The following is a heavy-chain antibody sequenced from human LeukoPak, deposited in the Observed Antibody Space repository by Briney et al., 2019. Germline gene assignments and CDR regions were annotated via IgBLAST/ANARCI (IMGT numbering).Heavy chain of an antibody. J-gene: IGHJ4*02. CDR1: GGSVSSNNH. CDR2: IYHSGST. Sequence: PSETLSLTCTVSGGSVSSNNHWSWVRQPPGKGLEWIGEIYHSGSTNYNPSLKSRVTISVDKSKNQFSLKLSSVTAADTAVYYCARVGISGYYPDHFDYWGQGTLVTVSS. V-gene: IGHV4-4*02. CDR3: ARVGISGYYPDHFDY. D-gene: IGHD3-22*01.